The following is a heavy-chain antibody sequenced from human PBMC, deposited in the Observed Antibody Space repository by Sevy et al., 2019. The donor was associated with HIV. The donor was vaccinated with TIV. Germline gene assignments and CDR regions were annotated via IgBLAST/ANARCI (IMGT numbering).Heavy chain of an antibody. V-gene: IGHV3-30-3*01. CDR1: GFTFSSYA. J-gene: IGHJ5*02. D-gene: IGHD2-15*01. Sequence: GGSLRLSCAASGFTFSSYAMHWVRQAPGKGLEWVAVISYDGSNKYYADSVKGRFTISRDNSKNTLYLQMNSLRAGDTDVYYCARDGGGGYGSGGSCLYWFDPWGQGTLVTVSS. CDR3: ARDGGGGYGSGGSCLYWFDP. CDR2: ISYDGSNK.